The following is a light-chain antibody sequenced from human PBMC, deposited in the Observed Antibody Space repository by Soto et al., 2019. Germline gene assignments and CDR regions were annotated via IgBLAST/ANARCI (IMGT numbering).Light chain of an antibody. CDR3: QQANVFPRS. CDR2: GAT. V-gene: IGKV1D-12*01. CDR1: EDVSRW. J-gene: IGKJ2*01. Sequence: DIQMTQSPSYVYASVGDTVTFTCRASEDVSRWLGWYQQKPGRAPSLLIFGATSLQDGVPSRFSATESGTHFTLTINAVQPDDFATYFCQQANVFPRSFGQGTKLDFK.